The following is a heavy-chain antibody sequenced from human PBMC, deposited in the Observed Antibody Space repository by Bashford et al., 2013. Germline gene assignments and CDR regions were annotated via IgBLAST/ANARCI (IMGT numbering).Heavy chain of an antibody. CDR3: ARGGIGPYYFDY. J-gene: IGHJ4*02. V-gene: IGHV4-59*01. D-gene: IGHD2-15*01. CDR1: AGSISSNY. CDR2: LLQWKH. Sequence: SETLSLTCSVSAGSISSNYWSWIRQPQEGTGVDWVYLLQWKHQLQPSLKSRVTILGDASKNQFSLKLSSVTAADTAVYFCARGGIGPYYFDYWGQGTPVTVSS.